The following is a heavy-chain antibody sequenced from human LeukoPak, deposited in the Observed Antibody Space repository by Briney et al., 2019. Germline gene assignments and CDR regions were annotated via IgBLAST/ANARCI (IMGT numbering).Heavy chain of an antibody. CDR1: GFTFSSYA. D-gene: IGHD1-14*01. V-gene: IGHV3-30*01. Sequence: GGSLRLSCAASGFTFSSYAMHWVRQAPGKGLEWVAVISYDGSNKYYADSVKGRFTISRDKSKNTLYLQMNSLRAEDTAVYYCASLENQFDYWGQGTLVTVSS. CDR2: ISYDGSNK. J-gene: IGHJ4*02. CDR3: ASLENQFDY.